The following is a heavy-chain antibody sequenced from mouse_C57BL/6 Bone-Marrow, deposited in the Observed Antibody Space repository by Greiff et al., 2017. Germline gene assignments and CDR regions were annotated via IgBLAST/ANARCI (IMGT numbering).Heavy chain of an antibody. Sequence: VQLQQSGPELVKPGASVKISCKASGYAFSSSWMNWVKQRPGKGLEWIGRIYPGDGDTNYNGKFKGKATLTADKSSSTAYMQLSSLTSDDSAVYFCAKGYFDVWGTGTTVTVSS. CDR2: IYPGDGDT. CDR3: AKGYFDV. J-gene: IGHJ1*03. CDR1: GYAFSSSW. V-gene: IGHV1-82*01.